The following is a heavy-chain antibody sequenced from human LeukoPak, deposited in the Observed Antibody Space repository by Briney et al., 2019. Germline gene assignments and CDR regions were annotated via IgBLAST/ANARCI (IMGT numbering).Heavy chain of an antibody. CDR3: ARANYYDSSGYYYVSYWYFDL. J-gene: IGHJ2*01. V-gene: IGHV1-18*01. CDR2: ISAYNGNT. D-gene: IGHD3-22*01. CDR1: GYTFTSYG. Sequence: ASVKVSCKASGYTFTSYGISWVRQAPGQGLEWMGWISAYNGNTNYAQKLQGRVTMTTDTSTSTAYMELRSLRSDDTAVYYCARANYYDSSGYYYVSYWYFDLWGCGTLVTVSS.